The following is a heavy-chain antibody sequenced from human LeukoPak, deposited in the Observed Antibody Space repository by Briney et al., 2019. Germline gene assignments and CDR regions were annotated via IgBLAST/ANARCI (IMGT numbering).Heavy chain of an antibody. V-gene: IGHV4-39*02. J-gene: IGHJ4*02. Sequence: SEPLSLTCTVSSGSISTSNYYWGWVRQPPGKALEWIGNIFYSGSTYYSPSLKSRVTISLDTSRNQFSLKLNSVTAADTAVYYCARERDYALDYWGQGTLVTVSS. CDR2: IFYSGST. D-gene: IGHD4-17*01. CDR1: SGSISTSNYY. CDR3: ARERDYALDY.